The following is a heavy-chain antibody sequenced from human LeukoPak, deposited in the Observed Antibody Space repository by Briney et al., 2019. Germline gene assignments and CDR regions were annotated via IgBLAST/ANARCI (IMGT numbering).Heavy chain of an antibody. V-gene: IGHV3-23*01. J-gene: IGHJ4*02. Sequence: GGSLRLSCAASGFTFSSYAMRWVRQAPGKGLEWVSAISGSGGSTYYADSVKGRFTISRDNSKNTLYLQMNSLRAEDTAVYYCAKGPAGSPLLLDYWGQGTLVTVSS. D-gene: IGHD1-26*01. CDR2: ISGSGGST. CDR3: AKGPAGSPLLLDY. CDR1: GFTFSSYA.